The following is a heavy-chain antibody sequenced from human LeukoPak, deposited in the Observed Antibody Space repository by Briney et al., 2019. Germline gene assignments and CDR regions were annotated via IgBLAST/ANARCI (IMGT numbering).Heavy chain of an antibody. CDR1: GGSITTTSYF. J-gene: IGHJ5*02. CDR3: ARVYSSTHNWFDT. CDR2: IYYSGTT. D-gene: IGHD2-2*01. V-gene: IGHV4-39*07. Sequence: SETLSLTRTVSGGSITTTSYFWAWIRQPPGGGLECIASIYYSGTTYYNSSLKSRVTISVETSKNHFSLKLSSVTAADTALYYCARVYSSTHNWFDTWGQGTQVTVS.